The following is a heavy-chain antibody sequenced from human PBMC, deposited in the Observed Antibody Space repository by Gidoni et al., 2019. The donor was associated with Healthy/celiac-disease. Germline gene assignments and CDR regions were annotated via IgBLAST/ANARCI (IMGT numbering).Heavy chain of an antibody. CDR1: GFTFSSYD. CDR3: ARARWRAFDI. Sequence: EVQLVEYGGGLVQPGGFLRLSCAASGFTFSSYDMPGGRQATGKGLDWVSAIGTAGDTYYPGSVKGRFTISRENAKNSLYLQMNSLRAGDTAVYYCARARWRAFDIWGQGTMVTVSS. D-gene: IGHD1-1*01. V-gene: IGHV3-13*01. J-gene: IGHJ3*02. CDR2: IGTAGDT.